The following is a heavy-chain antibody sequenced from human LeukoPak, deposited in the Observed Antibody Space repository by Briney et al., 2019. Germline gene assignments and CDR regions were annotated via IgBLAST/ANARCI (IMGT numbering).Heavy chain of an antibody. CDR1: GFTFSSYE. CDR2: ISSSASTI. V-gene: IGHV3-48*03. J-gene: IGHJ4*02. Sequence: GGSLRLSCAASGFTFSSYEMNWVRQAPGKGLEWVSYISSSASTIYYADSVKGRFTIFRDNTKTSLYLQMNNLRVEDTAVYYCARPSFRTGSYFDHWGQGALVTVSS. D-gene: IGHD3/OR15-3a*01. CDR3: ARPSFRTGSYFDH.